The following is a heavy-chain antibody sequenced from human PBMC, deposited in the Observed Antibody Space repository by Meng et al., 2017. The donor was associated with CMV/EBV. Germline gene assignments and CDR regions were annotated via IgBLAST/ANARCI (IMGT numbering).Heavy chain of an antibody. CDR2: IDYSGST. D-gene: IGHD3-10*01. CDR3: ARDRVFGWSGWVRGVNNYGMDV. V-gene: IGHV4-59*01. CDR1: GFSISSYY. J-gene: IGHJ6*02. Sequence: SETLSLTCTVSGFSISSYYWSWIRQPPGKGLEWIGYIDYSGSTNYNPSPKSGVTISVDTTKNQFSLKLSTVTAADAAVYYCARDRVFGWSGWVRGVNNYGMDVWGQGTTVTVSS.